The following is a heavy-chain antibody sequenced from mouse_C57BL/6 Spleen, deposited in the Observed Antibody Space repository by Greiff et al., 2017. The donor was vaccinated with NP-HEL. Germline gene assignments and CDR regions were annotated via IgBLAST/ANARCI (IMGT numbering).Heavy chain of an antibody. CDR2: IHPNSGST. CDR3: ASSPAPYYFDY. Sequence: QVQLQQPGAELVKPGASVKLSCKASGYTFTSYWMHWVKQRPGQGLEWIGMIHPNSGSTNYNEKFKNKATLTVDKSSSTAYMQLSSLTSEDSAVYYCASSPAPYYFDYWGQGTTLTVSS. CDR1: GYTFTSYW. V-gene: IGHV1-64*01. J-gene: IGHJ2*01.